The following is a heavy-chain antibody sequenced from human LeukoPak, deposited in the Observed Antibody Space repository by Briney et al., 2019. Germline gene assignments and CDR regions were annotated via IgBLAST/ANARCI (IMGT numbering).Heavy chain of an antibody. CDR1: GGSFSGYY. CDR2: INHRGSN. D-gene: IGHD3-22*01. V-gene: IGHV4-34*01. CDR3: ARPKDRNYYDSSGYYYKARYFHH. J-gene: IGHJ1*01. Sequence: SETLSLTCAVYGGSFSGYYWSWIRQPPGKGLEWIGEINHRGSNNYNPSLKSRVTISVDTSKNQFSLKLSSVTAADTAVYYCARPKDRNYYDSSGYYYKARYFHHWGQGTLVTVSS.